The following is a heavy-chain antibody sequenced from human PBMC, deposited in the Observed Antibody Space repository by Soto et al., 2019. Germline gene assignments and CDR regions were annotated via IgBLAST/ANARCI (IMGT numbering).Heavy chain of an antibody. CDR3: ARHGRGVGARPLDY. Sequence: QVTLKESGPVLVKPTETLTLTCTVSGFSLSNARMGVTWIRQPPGKALEWLAHIFLNDEKSYSTSLKSRLTISKDTSKSQVVLTMTNMDPVDTATYYCARHGRGVGARPLDYWGHGTLVTVSS. J-gene: IGHJ4*01. V-gene: IGHV2-26*01. CDR2: IFLNDEK. CDR1: GFSLSNARMG. D-gene: IGHD1-26*01.